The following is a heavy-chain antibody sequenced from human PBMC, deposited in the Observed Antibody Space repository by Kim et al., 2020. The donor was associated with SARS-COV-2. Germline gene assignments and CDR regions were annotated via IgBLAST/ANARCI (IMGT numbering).Heavy chain of an antibody. CDR1: GFTFSSYS. J-gene: IGHJ3*02. V-gene: IGHV3-21*01. CDR2: IISSRSYI. D-gene: IGHD2-15*01. Sequence: GGSLRLSCAASGFTFSSYSMNWVRQAPGKGLEWVSSIISSRSYIYYADSVKGRFTISRDNAKNSLYLQMNSLRAEDTAVYYCARRVEDAFDIWGQGTMVTVSS. CDR3: ARRVEDAFDI.